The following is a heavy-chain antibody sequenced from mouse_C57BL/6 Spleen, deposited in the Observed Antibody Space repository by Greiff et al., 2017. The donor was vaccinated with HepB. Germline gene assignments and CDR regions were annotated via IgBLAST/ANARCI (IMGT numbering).Heavy chain of an antibody. CDR1: GYSITSGYY. Sequence: EVHLVESGPGLVKPSQSLSLTCSVTGYSITSGYYWNWIRQFPGNKLEWMGYISYDGSNNYNPSLKNRISITRDTSKNQFFLKLNSVTTEDTATYYCAREGRRYFDVWGTGTTVTVSS. J-gene: IGHJ1*03. CDR2: ISYDGSN. V-gene: IGHV3-6*01. CDR3: AREGRRYFDV.